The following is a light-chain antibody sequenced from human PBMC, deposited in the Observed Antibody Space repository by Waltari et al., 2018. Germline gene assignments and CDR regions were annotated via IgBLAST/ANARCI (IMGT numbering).Light chain of an antibody. CDR1: SSNIGSNY. CDR2: RND. Sequence: QSVLTQPPSTSGTPGQRVTIYCSGSSSNIGSNYVYWYQQFPGTAPKLLIYRNDHPPSGVPCRFSGSTFGTSTSLAISGLRSDDEADYFCASWDDNLSGAVFGGGTRLTVL. V-gene: IGLV1-47*01. J-gene: IGLJ2*01. CDR3: ASWDDNLSGAV.